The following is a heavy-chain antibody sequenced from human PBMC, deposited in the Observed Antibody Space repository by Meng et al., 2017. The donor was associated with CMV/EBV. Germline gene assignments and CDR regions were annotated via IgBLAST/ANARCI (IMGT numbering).Heavy chain of an antibody. CDR2: INPNSGGT. CDR1: GYPFTGSY. J-gene: IGHJ4*02. D-gene: IGHD1-26*01. CDR3: AGVGAPAFDY. Sequence: VQLAQSGDEVTKPGASVKVSCKAVGYPFTGSYMHWGRQALEQGLEWMGWINPNSGGTNYAQKFQGRVTMTRDSSISTAYMELSRLRSGDTAVYYCAGVGAPAFDYWGQGTLVTVSS. V-gene: IGHV1-2*02.